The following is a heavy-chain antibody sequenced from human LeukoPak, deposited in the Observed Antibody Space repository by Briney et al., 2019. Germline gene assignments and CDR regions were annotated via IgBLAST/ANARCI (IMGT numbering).Heavy chain of an antibody. CDR1: GYTFTSYY. J-gene: IGHJ3*02. CDR2: INPSGGST. V-gene: IGHV1-46*01. CDR3: AKALAYYYDSSGSWYAFDI. Sequence: GASVKVSCKASGYTFTSYYMHWVRQAPGQGLEWMGIINPSGGSTSYAQKFQGRVTMTRDTSTSTVYMELSSLRSEDTAVYYCAKALAYYYDSSGSWYAFDIWGQGTMVTVSS. D-gene: IGHD3-22*01.